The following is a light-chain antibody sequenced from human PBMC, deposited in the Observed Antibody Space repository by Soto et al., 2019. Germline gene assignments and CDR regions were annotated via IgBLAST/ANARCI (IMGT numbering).Light chain of an antibody. J-gene: IGKJ4*01. CDR3: LQGSNYPLP. CDR2: SAS. Sequence: IQMTQSPSSLSASVGDIVTISCRASQGVRYDVGWYQQKPGKSPTLLIYSASTLHSGVTSRFSGSGSGTDFTLTISGLQPEDISTYYCLQGSNYPLPFGGGTQVEIK. CDR1: QGVRYD. V-gene: IGKV1-6*01.